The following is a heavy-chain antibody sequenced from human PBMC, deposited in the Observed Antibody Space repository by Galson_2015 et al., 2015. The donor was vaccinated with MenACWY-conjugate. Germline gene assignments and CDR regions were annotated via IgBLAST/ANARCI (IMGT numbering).Heavy chain of an antibody. V-gene: IGHV5-10-1*01. CDR1: GYSFTTYW. J-gene: IGHJ3*02. CDR3: ARPFFRGDYYAFGI. Sequence: QSGAEVKQPGESLRISCQGFGYSFTTYWISWVRQMPGKGLEWMGRIDPSDSNTYYSPSFQGHVTISTDKSITTAYLQWNSLKASGSAMYYCARPFFRGDYYAFGIWGQGTMVTVSS. CDR2: IDPSDSNT. D-gene: IGHD4-17*01.